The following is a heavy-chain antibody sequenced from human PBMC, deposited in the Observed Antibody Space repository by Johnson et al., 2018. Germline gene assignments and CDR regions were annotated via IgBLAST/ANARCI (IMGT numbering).Heavy chain of an antibody. Sequence: EVQLVESGGVVGEPGGSLGLSCAASGFTFDDYTMHWVRQTQGKGLEWVSFITWDGGVTHYADFVKGRFSISRDNSKKSLSLPMNSLKTEDTALYYCVKEGGGVKEPSFQHWGQGTLVIVSS. J-gene: IGHJ1*01. CDR3: VKEGGGVKEPSFQH. CDR2: ITWDGGVT. D-gene: IGHD4-23*01. CDR1: GFTFDDYT. V-gene: IGHV3-43*01.